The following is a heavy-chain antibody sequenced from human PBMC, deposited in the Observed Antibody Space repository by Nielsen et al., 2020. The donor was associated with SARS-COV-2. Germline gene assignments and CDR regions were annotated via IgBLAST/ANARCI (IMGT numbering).Heavy chain of an antibody. CDR3: AREIGDSSGGFDY. J-gene: IGHJ4*02. D-gene: IGHD6-19*01. Sequence: GESLKISCAASGFTFDDYGMSWVRQAPGKGLEWVSGINWNGGSTGYADSVKGRFTISRDNAKNSLYLQMNSLRAEDTALYYCAREIGDSSGGFDYWGQGTLVTVSS. V-gene: IGHV3-20*04. CDR2: INWNGGST. CDR1: GFTFDDYG.